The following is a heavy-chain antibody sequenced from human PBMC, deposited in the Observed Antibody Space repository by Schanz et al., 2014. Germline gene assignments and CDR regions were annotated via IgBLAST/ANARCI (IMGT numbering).Heavy chain of an antibody. J-gene: IGHJ4*02. CDR2: IKSDGSST. CDR3: VRDSFFAFDY. CDR1: GFTFSSYW. D-gene: IGHD3-3*01. Sequence: EVQLLESGGGLVQPGGSLRLSCAASGFTFSSYWMHWVRQVPGKGLVWVSRIKSDGSSTSYADSVKGRFTMSRDNAKNSVFLQMNSLRAEDTAVYYCVRDSFFAFDYWGQGTLVTVSS. V-gene: IGHV3-74*01.